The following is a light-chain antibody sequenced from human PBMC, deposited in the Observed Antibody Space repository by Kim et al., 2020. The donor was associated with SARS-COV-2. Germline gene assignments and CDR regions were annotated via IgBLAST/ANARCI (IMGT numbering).Light chain of an antibody. CDR1: SLSTDY. J-gene: IGLJ1*01. V-gene: IGLV3-19*01. CDR2: GKN. Sequence: ALRQTVSFQCEGDSLSTDYAGWYQQKPGQAPVLVIYGKNNRPSGIPDLFSGSSSGDTASLTITGAQAEDEADYYCNSRDSSGNLYVFGTGTKVTV. CDR3: NSRDSSGNLYV.